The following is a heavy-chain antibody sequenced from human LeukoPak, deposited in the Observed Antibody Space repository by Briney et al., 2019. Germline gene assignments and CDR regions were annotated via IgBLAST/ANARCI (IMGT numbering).Heavy chain of an antibody. D-gene: IGHD4/OR15-4a*01. J-gene: IGHJ4*02. CDR2: IYPGDSDA. CDR3: ARVDYGGWSNFDY. Sequence: GESLKISCKGSGYSFTSYWIGWVRQMPGKGLEWMGIIYPGDSDARYSPSFQGQVAISADKSISTAYLQWSSLRAEDTAVYYCARVDYGGWSNFDYWGQGTLVTVSS. CDR1: GYSFTSYW. V-gene: IGHV5-51*01.